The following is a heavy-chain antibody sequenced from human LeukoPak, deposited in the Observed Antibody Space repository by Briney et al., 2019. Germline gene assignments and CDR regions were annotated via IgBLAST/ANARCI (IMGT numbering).Heavy chain of an antibody. CDR2: IWYDGSNK. CDR1: GFTFSSYD. D-gene: IGHD4-17*01. J-gene: IGHJ4*02. CDR3: AREYYGDYYFDY. V-gene: IGHV3-33*01. Sequence: PGRSLRLSCAASGFTFSSYDMHWVRQAPGKGLEWVALIWYDGSNKYHADSVKGRFTISRDNSKNTLFLQMNSLRAEDTAVYYCAREYYGDYYFDYWGQGTLVTVSS.